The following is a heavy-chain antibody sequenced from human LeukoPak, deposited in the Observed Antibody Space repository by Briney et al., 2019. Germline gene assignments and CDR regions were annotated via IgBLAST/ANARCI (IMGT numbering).Heavy chain of an antibody. Sequence: SETLSLTCTVSGDSISSSSYYWDWIRQPPGKGLEWIGSIYHSGSTYYNPSLKSRVTISVDTSKNQFSLKLSSVTAADTAVYYCARFRLVRGPGGIDIWGQGTMVTVSS. CDR2: IYHSGST. V-gene: IGHV4-39*07. CDR1: GDSISSSSYY. CDR3: ARFRLVRGPGGIDI. D-gene: IGHD3-10*01. J-gene: IGHJ3*02.